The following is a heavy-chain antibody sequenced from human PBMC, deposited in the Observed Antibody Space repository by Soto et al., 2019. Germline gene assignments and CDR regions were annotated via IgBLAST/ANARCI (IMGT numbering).Heavy chain of an antibody. V-gene: IGHV3-23*01. Sequence: GGSLRLSCAASGFAFSSYAMSWVRQAPGKGLEWVSSISCSTSGTYYADAVKGRFTISRDNAKNTVHLQMNSLRAEDTGVYSCGRGLRNYYGVDVWGQGTTVTVSS. D-gene: IGHD5-12*01. CDR2: ISCSTSGT. CDR3: GRGLRNYYGVDV. J-gene: IGHJ6*02. CDR1: GFAFSSYA.